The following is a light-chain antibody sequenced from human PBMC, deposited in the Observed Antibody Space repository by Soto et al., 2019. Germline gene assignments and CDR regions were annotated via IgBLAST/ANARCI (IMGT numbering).Light chain of an antibody. CDR2: EVS. CDR3: SSYSSSSTLV. CDR1: SSDVGGYKY. Sequence: LTQPASVSGSPGQSITIACTGTSSDVGGYKYVSWYQQHPGKAPKLMIYEVSNRPSGVSNRFSGSKSGNTASLTISGLQAEDEADYYCSSYSSSSTLVFGTGTKVTVL. J-gene: IGLJ1*01. V-gene: IGLV2-14*01.